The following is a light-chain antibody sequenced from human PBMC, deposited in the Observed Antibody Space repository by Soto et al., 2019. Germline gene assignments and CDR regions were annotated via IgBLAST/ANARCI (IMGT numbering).Light chain of an antibody. CDR2: AAP. J-gene: IGKJ2*01. V-gene: IGKV1-39*01. CDR3: QQSYSTPRT. CDR1: QSISSY. Sequence: DIQMTQSPSSLSASVGDRVTITCRASQSISSYLNWYQQKPGKAPKLLIYAAPSLQSGVPSRFSGSGSGTDFTLTISSLHPEDFATYYCQQSYSTPRTFGQGTKLEIK.